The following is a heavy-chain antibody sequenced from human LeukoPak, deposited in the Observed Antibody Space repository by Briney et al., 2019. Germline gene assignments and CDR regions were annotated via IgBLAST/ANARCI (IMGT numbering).Heavy chain of an antibody. CDR2: INHSGST. CDR1: GGSINSYY. CDR3: ASRCGGNSDSCWFDP. Sequence: SETLSLTCTVSGGSINSYYWSWVRQPPGKGLEWIGEINHSGSTKYNPSLKSRVTISVDTSKNQFSLKVSSVTAADTAVYYCASRCGGNSDSCWFDPWGQGTLVTVSS. V-gene: IGHV4-34*01. J-gene: IGHJ5*02. D-gene: IGHD4-23*01.